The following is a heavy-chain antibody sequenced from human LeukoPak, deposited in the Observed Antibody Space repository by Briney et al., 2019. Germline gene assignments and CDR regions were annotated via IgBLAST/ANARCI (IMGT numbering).Heavy chain of an antibody. J-gene: IGHJ4*02. CDR3: ARGTTGLSAYRNSWYFDY. D-gene: IGHD6-13*01. V-gene: IGHV3-72*01. CDR2: SRNKDNSYYT. CDR1: GFTFSGHY. Sequence: GGSLRLSCAASGFTFSGHYMDWVRQVPGKGLEWVGRSRNKDNSYYTEYAASVKGRFTIARDDSRDSLYLQMNSLKNEDTAVYYCARGTTGLSAYRNSWYFDYWGQGTLVTVSS.